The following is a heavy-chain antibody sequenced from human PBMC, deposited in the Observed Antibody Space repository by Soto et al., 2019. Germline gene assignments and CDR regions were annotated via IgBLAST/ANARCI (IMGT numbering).Heavy chain of an antibody. CDR1: GGCISSSSYY. CDR2: IYYSGST. CDR3: ARGIESYSYPEVSWFDP. Sequence: SETLSLTCTVSGGCISSSSYYWAWIRQPPGKGLEWIGSIYYSGSTYYNPSLKSRVTISVDTSKNQFSLKLSSVTAADTAVYYCARGIESYSYPEVSWFDPWGQGTLVTVSS. D-gene: IGHD5-18*01. V-gene: IGHV4-39*01. J-gene: IGHJ5*02.